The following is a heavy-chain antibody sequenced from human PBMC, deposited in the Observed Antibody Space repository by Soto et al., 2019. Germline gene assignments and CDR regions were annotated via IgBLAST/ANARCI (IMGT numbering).Heavy chain of an antibody. CDR3: ARVTTYPNYYYYYYYMDV. D-gene: IGHD4-17*01. Sequence: SETLSLTCAVYGGSFSGYYWSWIRQPPGKGLEWIGEINHSGSTNYNPSLKSRVTISVDTSKNQFSLKLSSVTAADTAVYYCARVTTYPNYYYYYYYMDVWGKGTTVTVSS. V-gene: IGHV4-34*01. J-gene: IGHJ6*03. CDR1: GGSFSGYY. CDR2: INHSGST.